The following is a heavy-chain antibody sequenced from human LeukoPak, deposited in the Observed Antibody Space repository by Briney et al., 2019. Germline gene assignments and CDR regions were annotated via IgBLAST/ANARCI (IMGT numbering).Heavy chain of an antibody. D-gene: IGHD3-22*01. CDR3: ARDLRYYDSSGYYGY. Sequence: GASVKVSCKASGYTFTGYYMHWARQAPGQGLEWMGWINPNSGGTNYAQKFQGRVTMTRDTSISTAYMELSRLRSDDTAVYYCARDLRYYDSSGYYGYWGQGTLVTVSS. V-gene: IGHV1-2*02. CDR2: INPNSGGT. J-gene: IGHJ4*02. CDR1: GYTFTGYY.